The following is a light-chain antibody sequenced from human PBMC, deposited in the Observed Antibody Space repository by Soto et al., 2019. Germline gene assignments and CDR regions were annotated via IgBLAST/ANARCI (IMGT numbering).Light chain of an antibody. CDR3: QQYFEWPPMT. CDR1: QSVRTD. V-gene: IGKV3-15*01. Sequence: EIVMTQSPATLSVSPGERATLSCRASQSVRTDLAWYQQKPGQPPRLLIYAASTRATGVPARFSGSGSGTEFTLTISSLQSEDSAIYYCQQYFEWPPMTFGQGTKVEI. CDR2: AAS. J-gene: IGKJ1*01.